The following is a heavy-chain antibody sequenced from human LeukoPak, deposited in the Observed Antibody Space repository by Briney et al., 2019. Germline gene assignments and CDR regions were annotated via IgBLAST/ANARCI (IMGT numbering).Heavy chain of an antibody. CDR2: ISSSGSTI. V-gene: IGHV3-48*03. CDR1: GFTFSSYE. Sequence: GGSLRLSCAASGFTFSSYEMNGVGQAPGKGLEWVSYISSSGSTIYYADSVKGRFTISRDNAKNSLYLQMNSLRAEDTGVYYCARDLGWGREPGRSFDYWGQGTLVTVSS. D-gene: IGHD3-16*01. CDR3: ARDLGWGREPGRSFDY. J-gene: IGHJ4*02.